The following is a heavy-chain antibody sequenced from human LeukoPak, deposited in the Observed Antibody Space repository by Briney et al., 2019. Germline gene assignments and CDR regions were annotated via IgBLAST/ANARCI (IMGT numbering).Heavy chain of an antibody. Sequence: ASVKVSCKASGYTFTSYAMHWVRQAPGQRLEWMGWINAGNGNTKYSQKFQGRVTITRDTSASTAYMELSSLRSEDTAVYYRARVLRTYYDSSGPYWGQGTLVTVSS. CDR1: GYTFTSYA. D-gene: IGHD3-22*01. CDR2: INAGNGNT. J-gene: IGHJ4*02. CDR3: ARVLRTYYDSSGPY. V-gene: IGHV1-3*01.